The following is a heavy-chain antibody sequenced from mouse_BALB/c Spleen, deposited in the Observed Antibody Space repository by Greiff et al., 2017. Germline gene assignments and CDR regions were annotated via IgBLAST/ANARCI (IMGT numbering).Heavy chain of an antibody. CDR3: ARKKDGNYASYAMDY. D-gene: IGHD2-1*01. J-gene: IGHJ4*01. CDR1: GFSLSTFGMG. Sequence: QVTLKVSGPGILQPSQTLSLTCSFSGFSLSTFGMGVSWIRQPSGKGLEWLAHIYWDDDKHYNPSLKSRLTISKDTSNNQVFLKITTVDTADTATYYCARKKDGNYASYAMDYWGQGTSVTVSS. V-gene: IGHV8-13*01. CDR2: IYWDDDK.